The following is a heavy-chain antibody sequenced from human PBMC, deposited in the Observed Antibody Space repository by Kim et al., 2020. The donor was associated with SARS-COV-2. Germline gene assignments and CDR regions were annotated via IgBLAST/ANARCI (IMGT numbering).Heavy chain of an antibody. CDR2: ISAYNGKT. V-gene: IGHV1-18*01. J-gene: IGHJ3*02. CDR1: GDTFTSYG. CDR3: ARVDTAMVLDVFDI. D-gene: IGHD5-18*01. Sequence: ASVKVSCKASGDTFTSYGISWVRQAPGQGLEWMGWISAYNGKTNYAQKFQGRVTITTDTSTSTAYMELRSLRSEDTAVYYCARVDTAMVLDVFDIWGQGTMVTVSS.